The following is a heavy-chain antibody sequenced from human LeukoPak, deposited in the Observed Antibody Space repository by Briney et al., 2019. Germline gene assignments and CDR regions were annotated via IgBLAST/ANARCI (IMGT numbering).Heavy chain of an antibody. Sequence: KSSETLSLTCTVSGDSIFSGTYHWSWVRQPAGNGLEWIGRIFTTGTTNYSPALKSRVTLSLDRSKNQFSLQLTSVTAADTAVYYCATHRTSGSYYRALYYWGQGTLVTVSS. J-gene: IGHJ4*02. CDR3: ATHRTSGSYYRALYY. V-gene: IGHV4-61*02. CDR1: GDSIFSGTYH. CDR2: IFTTGTT. D-gene: IGHD3-22*01.